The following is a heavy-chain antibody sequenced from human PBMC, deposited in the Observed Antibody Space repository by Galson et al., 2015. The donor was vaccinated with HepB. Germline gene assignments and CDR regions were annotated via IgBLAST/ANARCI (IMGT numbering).Heavy chain of an antibody. CDR2: IYWNDDK. D-gene: IGHD3-22*01. Sequence: PALVKPTQTLTLTCTFSGFSLSSSGVGVGWIRQPPGKALEWLALIYWNDDKRYRPSLKSRLTITKDTSKNQVVLTMTYMGPADTATYYCVHRITTTGYYFNQPFDYWGQGTLVTVSS. CDR1: GFSLSSSGVG. CDR3: VHRITTTGYYFNQPFDY. V-gene: IGHV2-5*01. J-gene: IGHJ4*02.